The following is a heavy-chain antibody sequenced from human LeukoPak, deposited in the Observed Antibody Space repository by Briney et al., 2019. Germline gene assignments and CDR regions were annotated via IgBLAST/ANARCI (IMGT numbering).Heavy chain of an antibody. J-gene: IGHJ6*02. Sequence: GASVKVSCKASGGTFSSYAISWVRQAPGQGLEWMGGIIPIFGTANYAQKFQGRVTITADESTSTAYMELSSLRSEDTAVYYCARGAPAPGYCSGGSCYPQFAADYYYGMDVWGQGTTATVSS. CDR1: GGTFSSYA. CDR3: ARGAPAPGYCSGGSCYPQFAADYYYGMDV. V-gene: IGHV1-69*13. CDR2: IIPIFGTA. D-gene: IGHD2-15*01.